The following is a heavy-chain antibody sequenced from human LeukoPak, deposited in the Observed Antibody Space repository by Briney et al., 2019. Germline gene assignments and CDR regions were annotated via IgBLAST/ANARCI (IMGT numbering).Heavy chain of an antibody. D-gene: IGHD6-13*01. J-gene: IGHJ4*02. Sequence: LTGGSLRLSCAASGFTFSTYWMSWVRQAPGKGLEWVSGISWNSGSIGYADSVKGRFTISRDNAKNSLYLQMNSLRAEDTALYYCAKDMRMGYSSSWYPLDFDYWGQGTLVTVSS. CDR1: GFTFSTYW. CDR3: AKDMRMGYSSSWYPLDFDY. CDR2: ISWNSGSI. V-gene: IGHV3-9*01.